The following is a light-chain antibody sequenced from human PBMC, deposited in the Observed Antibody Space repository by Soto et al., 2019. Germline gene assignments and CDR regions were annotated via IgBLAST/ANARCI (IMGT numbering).Light chain of an antibody. CDR3: QHYNSYSEA. V-gene: IGKV1-5*01. CDR1: QSISSW. CDR2: DAS. J-gene: IGKJ1*01. Sequence: DIQMTESPSTVSSSVGERVTITCRASQSISSWLALYQQKPGKAPKLLIYDASSLQSGVPSRFSGSGSGTEFTLTISSLQPDDFATYYCQHYNSYSEAFGQGTKVDIK.